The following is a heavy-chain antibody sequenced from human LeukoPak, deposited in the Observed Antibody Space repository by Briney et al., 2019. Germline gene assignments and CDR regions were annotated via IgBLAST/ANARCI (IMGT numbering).Heavy chain of an antibody. CDR3: AREERGYYYDSSGYMY. J-gene: IGHJ4*02. CDR1: GFTFSSYG. V-gene: IGHV3-30*02. D-gene: IGHD3-22*01. Sequence: GGSLRLSCAASGFTFSSYGMHWVRQAPGKGLEWVAFIRYDGSNKYYADSVKGRFTISRDNSKNTLYLQMNSLRAEDTAVYYCAREERGYYYDSSGYMYWGQGTLVTVSS. CDR2: IRYDGSNK.